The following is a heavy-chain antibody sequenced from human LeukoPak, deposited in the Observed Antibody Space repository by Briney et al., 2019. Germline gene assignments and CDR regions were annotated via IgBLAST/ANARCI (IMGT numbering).Heavy chain of an antibody. V-gene: IGHV3-23*01. CDR2: ISGSAGST. CDR1: GFTFSSYG. D-gene: IGHD3-9*01. Sequence: GGSLRLSCAASGFTFSSYGMSWVRQAPGKGLEWVSAISGSAGSTYYADSVKGRFTISRNNSKNTLYLQMNSLRAEDTAIYFCARNGYFALLYWGQGTLLTVSS. CDR3: ARNGYFALLY. J-gene: IGHJ4*02.